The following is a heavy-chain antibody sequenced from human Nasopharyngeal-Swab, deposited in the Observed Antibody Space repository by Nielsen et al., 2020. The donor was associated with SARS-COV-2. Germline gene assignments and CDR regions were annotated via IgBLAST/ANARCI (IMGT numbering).Heavy chain of an antibody. CDR2: INHSGST. D-gene: IGHD3-16*02. CDR3: ARRTYYDYVWGSYRFPYYFDY. V-gene: IGHV4-34*01. J-gene: IGHJ4*02. Sequence: GSLRLSCAVYGGSFSGYYWSWIRQPPGKGLEWIGEINHSGSTNYNTSLKSRVTISVDTSKNQFSLTLSSVTAADTAVYYCARRTYYDYVWGSYRFPYYFDYWGQGTLVTVSS. CDR1: GGSFSGYY.